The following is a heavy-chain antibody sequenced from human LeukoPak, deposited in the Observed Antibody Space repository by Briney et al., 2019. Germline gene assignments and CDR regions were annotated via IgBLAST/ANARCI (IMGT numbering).Heavy chain of an antibody. Sequence: GGSLRLSCVASGFTFSTYAMSWVRQAPGKGLEWVSDISDSGSNTYYADSVKGRFTISRDNSKNTLYLQMSSLRAEDTAVYFCAKIRGYSYGYDDYWGQGTLVTVSS. D-gene: IGHD5-18*01. CDR2: ISDSGSNT. J-gene: IGHJ4*02. CDR1: GFTFSTYA. V-gene: IGHV3-23*01. CDR3: AKIRGYSYGYDDY.